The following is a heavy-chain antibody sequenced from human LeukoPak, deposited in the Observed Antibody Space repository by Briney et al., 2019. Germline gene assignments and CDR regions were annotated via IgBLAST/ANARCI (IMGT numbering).Heavy chain of an antibody. CDR3: AKGGVVYDSSGYYDY. J-gene: IGHJ4*02. CDR2: ISGSGGST. D-gene: IGHD3-22*01. V-gene: IGHV3-23*01. CDR1: GFTFSSYA. Sequence: GGSQRLPCAAPGFTFSSYAMSWLRQAPGGALEWVSAISGSGGSTYYGDSVKRRFTISRDNYKNTLYLQMNSLRAEDTAVYYCAKGGVVYDSSGYYDYWGQGTLVTVSS.